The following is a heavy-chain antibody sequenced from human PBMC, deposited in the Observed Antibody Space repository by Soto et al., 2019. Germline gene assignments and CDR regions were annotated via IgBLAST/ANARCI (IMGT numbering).Heavy chain of an antibody. V-gene: IGHV3-30*03. CDR2: ISYDGSNK. CDR1: GFTFSSYG. D-gene: IGHD5-18*01. CDR3: ATVDTAMAGSYYYGMDV. Sequence: QVQLVESGGGVVQPGRSLRLSWAASGFTFSSYGMHWVRQAPGKGLEWVAVISYDGSNKYYADSVKGQCTISRDNSKNTLYLQMNSLRAEDTAVYYCATVDTAMAGSYYYGMDVWGQGTTVTVSS. J-gene: IGHJ6*02.